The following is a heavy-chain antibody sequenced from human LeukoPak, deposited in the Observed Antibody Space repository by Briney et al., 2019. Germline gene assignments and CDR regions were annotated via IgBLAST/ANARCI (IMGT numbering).Heavy chain of an antibody. J-gene: IGHJ3*02. D-gene: IGHD1-26*01. CDR2: ISSGSSYI. V-gene: IGHV3-21*01. Sequence: PGGSLRLSCAASGFTFSSYSMNWVRQAPGKGLEWVSSISSGSSYIYYADSVKGRFTISRDNAKNSLYLQMNSLRAEDTAVYYCARDRSGSYLDAFDIWGQGTMVTVSS. CDR1: GFTFSSYS. CDR3: ARDRSGSYLDAFDI.